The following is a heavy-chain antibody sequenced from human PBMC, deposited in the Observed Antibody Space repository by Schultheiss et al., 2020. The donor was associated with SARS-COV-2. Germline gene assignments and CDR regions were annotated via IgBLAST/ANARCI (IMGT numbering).Heavy chain of an antibody. CDR1: GGSFSGYY. CDR2: INHRGSA. J-gene: IGHJ4*02. Sequence: SETLSLTCAVYGGSFSGYYWTWIRQPPGKGLEWIGEINHRGSANYNPSLSSRVTISIDRSENQFSLKLSSVTAADTAVYYCARDRLYYYDSSGFDYWGQGTLVTVSS. D-gene: IGHD3-22*01. CDR3: ARDRLYYYDSSGFDY. V-gene: IGHV4-34*01.